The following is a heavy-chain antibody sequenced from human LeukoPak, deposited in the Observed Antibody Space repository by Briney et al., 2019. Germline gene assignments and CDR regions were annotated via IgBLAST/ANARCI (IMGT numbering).Heavy chain of an antibody. CDR3: AHGYDYDAFDI. V-gene: IGHV3-30*03. J-gene: IGHJ3*02. CDR1: GFTFGSYG. Sequence: GRSLRLSCAASGFTFGSYGMHWVRQAPGKGLEWVAVISYDGSNKYYADSVKGRFTISRDNSKNTLCLQMNSLRAEDTAVYYCAHGYDYDAFDIWGQGTMVTVSS. D-gene: IGHD5-12*01. CDR2: ISYDGSNK.